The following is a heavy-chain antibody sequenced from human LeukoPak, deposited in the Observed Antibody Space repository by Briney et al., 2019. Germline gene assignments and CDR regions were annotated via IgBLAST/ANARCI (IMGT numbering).Heavy chain of an antibody. V-gene: IGHV3-23*01. Sequence: PGGSLRLSCAASGFTFSSYAMSWVRQAPGKGLERVSAISGSGGSTYYADSVKGRFTISRDNSKNTLYLQMNSLRAEDTAVYYCAKLAIYGVVTYYFDYWGQGTLVTVSS. CDR3: AKLAIYGVVTYYFDY. D-gene: IGHD3-3*02. J-gene: IGHJ4*02. CDR2: ISGSGGST. CDR1: GFTFSSYA.